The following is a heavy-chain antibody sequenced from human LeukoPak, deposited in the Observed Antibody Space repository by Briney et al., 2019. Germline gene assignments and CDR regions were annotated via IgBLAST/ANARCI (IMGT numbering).Heavy chain of an antibody. J-gene: IGHJ5*02. D-gene: IGHD6-13*01. V-gene: IGHV4-4*09. CDR2: IYTSGST. CDR1: GGSISSYY. CDR3: ASSGAPGNWFDP. Sequence: KPSETLSLTCTVSGGSISSYYWSWIRQPPGKGLEWIGYIYTSGSTNYNPSHKSRVTISVDTSKNQFSLKLSSVTAADTAVYYCASSGAPGNWFDPWGQGTLVTVSS.